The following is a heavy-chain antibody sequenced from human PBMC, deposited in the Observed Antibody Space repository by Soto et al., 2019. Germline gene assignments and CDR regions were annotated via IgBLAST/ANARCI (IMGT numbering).Heavy chain of an antibody. D-gene: IGHD2-2*01. Sequence: QVQLQESGPGLVKPSQTLSLTCTVSGGSISSGGYYWSWIRQHPGKGLEWIGYIYYSGSTYYNPSVKRRXTXSXXTSKNQFSLKLSSVTAAYTAVYYCARRSTPAAHHSYPGMDVWGQGTTVTVSS. CDR1: GGSISSGGYY. V-gene: IGHV4-31*03. J-gene: IGHJ6*02. CDR3: ARRSTPAAHHSYPGMDV. CDR2: IYYSGST.